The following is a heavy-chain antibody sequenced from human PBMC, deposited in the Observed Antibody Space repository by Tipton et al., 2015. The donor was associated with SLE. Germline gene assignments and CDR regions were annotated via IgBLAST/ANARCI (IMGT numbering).Heavy chain of an antibody. D-gene: IGHD3-10*01. CDR2: IKQDGSDK. J-gene: IGHJ4*02. Sequence: GSLRLSCAASGFTFSTYWMTWVRQAPGKGLEWVANIKQDGSDKYYVDSVKGRFTVSRDNAQKSLYLLMSSLRAEDTAVYYCLYGSGKYDYWGQGTLVTVSS. V-gene: IGHV3-7*01. CDR1: GFTFSTYW. CDR3: LYGSGKYDY.